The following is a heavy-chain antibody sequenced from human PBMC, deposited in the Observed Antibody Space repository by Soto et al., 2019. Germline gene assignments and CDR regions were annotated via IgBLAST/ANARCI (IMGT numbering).Heavy chain of an antibody. Sequence: ASVKVSCKASGYTLTSYAMHWVRQAKGQRLEWMGWINAGNGNTKYSQKFQGRVTMTRDTSTSTVYMELSSLRSEDTAVYYCARVYCSGGSCYGIDYWGQGTLVTVSS. CDR2: INAGNGNT. D-gene: IGHD2-15*01. CDR3: ARVYCSGGSCYGIDY. J-gene: IGHJ4*02. CDR1: GYTLTSYA. V-gene: IGHV1-3*01.